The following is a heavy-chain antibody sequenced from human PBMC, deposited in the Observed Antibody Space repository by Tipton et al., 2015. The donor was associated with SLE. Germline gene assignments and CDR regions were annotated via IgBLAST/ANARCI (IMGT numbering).Heavy chain of an antibody. J-gene: IGHJ3*02. D-gene: IGHD3-3*01. CDR2: INPSGGST. CDR3: ARDSPSYYDFWSPGAFDI. CDR1: GYTFTSYY. V-gene: IGHV1-46*01. Sequence: QSGAEVKKPGASVKVSCKASGYTFTSYYMHWVRQAPGQGLEWMGIINPSGGSTSYAQKFQGRVTMTRDTSTSTVYMELSSLRSEDTAVYYCARDSPSYYDFWSPGAFDIWGQGTMVTVSS.